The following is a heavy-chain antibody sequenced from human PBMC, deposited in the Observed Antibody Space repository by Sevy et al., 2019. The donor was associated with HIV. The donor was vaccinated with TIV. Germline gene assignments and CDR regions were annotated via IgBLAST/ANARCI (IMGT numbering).Heavy chain of an antibody. CDR2: IKSKTNGGTT. CDR3: TRGVVVITKYYYYYIDV. Sequence: GGSLRLSCAASGFTFSNAWMSWVRQAPGKGLEWVGHIKSKTNGGTTDYAAPVKGRFTISRDDSKNTLYLQMNSLKTEETAVYYCTRGVVVITKYYYYYIDVWGKGTTVTVSS. V-gene: IGHV3-15*01. D-gene: IGHD2-21*01. CDR1: GFTFSNAW. J-gene: IGHJ6*03.